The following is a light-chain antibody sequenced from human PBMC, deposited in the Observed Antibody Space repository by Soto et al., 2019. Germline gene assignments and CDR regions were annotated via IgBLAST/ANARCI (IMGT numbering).Light chain of an antibody. V-gene: IGKV1-27*01. J-gene: IGKJ1*01. CDR1: QDINNH. CDR3: QRYNSAPKT. CDR2: AAY. Sequence: DIQMTQSPSSLSASVGDRVIITCQASQDINNHLAWYQQKPGKVPNLLIWAAYTLQSGVPPRFSGSGSGTYFSLNISSLQPEDVATYYCQRYNSAPKTFGQGTKVEVK.